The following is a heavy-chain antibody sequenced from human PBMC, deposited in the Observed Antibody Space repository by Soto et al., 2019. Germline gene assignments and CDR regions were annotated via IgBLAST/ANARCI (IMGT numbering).Heavy chain of an antibody. CDR3: ARDVGPVTIFGEALSGYFDF. D-gene: IGHD3-3*01. J-gene: IGHJ4*02. CDR2: IKEDGSER. V-gene: IGHV3-7*03. Sequence: GGSLRLSCAVSGFSFGTYWMSWVRQAPGKGLEWLASIKEDGSERYYLDSVKGRFTISRDNAKDSLSLQMNSLRGEDTAFYYCARDVGPVTIFGEALSGYFDFWGQGXLVTVYS. CDR1: GFSFGTYW.